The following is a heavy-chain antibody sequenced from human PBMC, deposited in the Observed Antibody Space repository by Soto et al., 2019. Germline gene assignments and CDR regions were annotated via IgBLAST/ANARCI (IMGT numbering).Heavy chain of an antibody. CDR2: IIPLFRTP. CDR3: ARDNDRLQVGGNYYYSLDV. V-gene: IGHV1-69*12. Sequence: QVQLVQSGAEMKEPGSSVKVSCKTSGGTFSSSAISWLRQAPGQGLEWMGGIIPLFRTPDYAQKFQGSVTIAADESTSTAYMELSSLRSEDTAVYYFARDNDRLQVGGNYYYSLDVWGQGTTITVSS. CDR1: GGTFSSSA. D-gene: IGHD4-4*01. J-gene: IGHJ6*02.